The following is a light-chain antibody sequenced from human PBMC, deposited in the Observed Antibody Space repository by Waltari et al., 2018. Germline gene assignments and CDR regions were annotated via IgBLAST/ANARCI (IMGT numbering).Light chain of an antibody. CDR1: TGDVTSGHY. J-gene: IGLJ2*01. V-gene: IGLV7-46*01. CDR2: DTL. CDR3: SLSYSGVRV. Sequence: QAVVTQEPSLTVSPGGTVTLTCDSNTGDVTSGHYSYWFQQRPGQAPRTLIYDTLNKTPLPPSLFSCSPLVGKAALTLSGAQPEDESDYYCSLSYSGVRVFGGGTKLTVL.